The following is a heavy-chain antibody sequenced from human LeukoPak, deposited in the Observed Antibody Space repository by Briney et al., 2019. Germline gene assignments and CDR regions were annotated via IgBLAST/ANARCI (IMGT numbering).Heavy chain of an antibody. D-gene: IGHD4-17*01. CDR2: ISGSGGST. CDR3: AKDWYPGTTVTTTHWFDP. V-gene: IGHV3-23*01. CDR1: GFTFSSHA. Sequence: GGSLRLSCAASGFTFSSHAMNWVRQAPGKGLEWVSVISGSGGSTYYADSVKGRFTISRDNSKNTLYLQMNSLRAEDTAVYYCAKDWYPGTTVTTTHWFDPWGQGTLVTVSS. J-gene: IGHJ5*02.